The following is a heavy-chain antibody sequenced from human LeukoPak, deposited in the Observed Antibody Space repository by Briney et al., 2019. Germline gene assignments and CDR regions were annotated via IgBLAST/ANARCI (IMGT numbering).Heavy chain of an antibody. CDR1: GFSFSTYD. V-gene: IGHV3-21*01. CDR2: INSTSNHI. Sequence: GGSLRLSCVASGFSFSTYDMNWVRQAPGKGLEWVSAINSTSNHINYADSVKGRFTISRDSANNSLYLQMNSLRAEDTAVYYCARVYSANGYGSGYYDYWGQGTLVTVSS. J-gene: IGHJ4*02. CDR3: ARVYSANGYGSGYYDY. D-gene: IGHD3-10*01.